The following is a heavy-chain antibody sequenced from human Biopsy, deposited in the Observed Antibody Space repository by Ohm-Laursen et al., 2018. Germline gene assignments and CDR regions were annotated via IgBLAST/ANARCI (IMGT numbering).Heavy chain of an antibody. D-gene: IGHD1-1*01. CDR1: EYTLTELP. CDR3: AADINVWNVNY. CDR2: FAPENGKT. V-gene: IGHV1-24*01. J-gene: IGHJ4*02. Sequence: ASVKVSCKVSEYTLTELPMHWVRQAPGRGLEWMGGFAPENGKTIYAQKFQGRVTMTEDTSTGTAYMELSSLRSEDTAVYYYAADINVWNVNYWGQGTQVTVSS.